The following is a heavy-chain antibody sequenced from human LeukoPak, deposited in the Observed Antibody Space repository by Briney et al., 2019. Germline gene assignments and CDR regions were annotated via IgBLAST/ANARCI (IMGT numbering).Heavy chain of an antibody. V-gene: IGHV4-34*01. D-gene: IGHD3-22*01. J-gene: IGHJ5*02. CDR2: VNRSGST. CDR3: ARDLVIVVVKVSNWFDP. Sequence: PSETLSLTCAVYGGSFSGYYWSWIRQPPGKGLEWIGEVNRSGSTNYNPSLKSRVTISVDTSKNQFSLKLSSVTAADTAVYYCARDLVIVVVKVSNWFDPWGQGTLVTVSS. CDR1: GGSFSGYY.